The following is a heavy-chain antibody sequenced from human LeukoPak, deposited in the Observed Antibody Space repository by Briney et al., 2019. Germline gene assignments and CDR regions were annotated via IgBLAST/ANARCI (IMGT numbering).Heavy chain of an antibody. CDR2: IYNDGTT. V-gene: IGHV3-66*01. CDR1: EFTVSSNY. Sequence: PGRSLRLSCAASEFTVSSNYMSWVRQAPGKGLEWVSVIYNDGTTYYADSVKGRFTISRDNSKNTVYLQMNSLRAEDTAVYYCANLDGRGNIPRGQGTLVTVSS. CDR3: ANLDGRGNIP. J-gene: IGHJ5*02. D-gene: IGHD3/OR15-3a*01.